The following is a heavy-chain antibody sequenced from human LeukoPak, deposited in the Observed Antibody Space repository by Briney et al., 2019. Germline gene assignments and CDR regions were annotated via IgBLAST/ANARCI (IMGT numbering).Heavy chain of an antibody. J-gene: IGHJ6*02. CDR3: ARTGGLTYYYYGMDV. Sequence: SETLSLTCTVSGGSISSYYWSWIRQPPGKGLEWIGYIYYSGSTYYNPSLKSRVTISVDTSKNQFSLKLSSVTAADTAVYYCARTGGLTYYYYGMDVWGQGTTVTVSS. CDR2: IYYSGST. V-gene: IGHV4-59*06. D-gene: IGHD1-14*01. CDR1: GGSISSYY.